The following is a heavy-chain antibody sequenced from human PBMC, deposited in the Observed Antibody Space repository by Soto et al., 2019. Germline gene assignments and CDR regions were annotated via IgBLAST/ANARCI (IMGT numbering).Heavy chain of an antibody. CDR1: GFTFSSYG. V-gene: IGHV3-30*18. Sequence: PGWSLRLSCAASGFTFSSYGMHWVRQAPGKGLEWVAVISYDGSNKYYADSVKGRFTISRDNSKNTLYLQMNSLRAEDTAVYYCAKDLSLVRGTMHDWGQGTLVTVSS. D-gene: IGHD3-10*01. CDR2: ISYDGSNK. CDR3: AKDLSLVRGTMHD. J-gene: IGHJ4*02.